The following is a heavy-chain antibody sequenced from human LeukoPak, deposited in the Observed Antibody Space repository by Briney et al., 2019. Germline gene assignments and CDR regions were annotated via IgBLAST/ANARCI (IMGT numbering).Heavy chain of an antibody. CDR2: ISGSGGST. CDR3: AKGSGYSYGYLDY. Sequence: GGSLRLFCAASGFTFSSYAMSWVRQAPGKGLEWVSAISGSGGSTYYADSVKGRFTISRDNSKNTLYLQMNSLRAEDTAVYYCAKGSGYSYGYLDYWGQGTLVTVSS. J-gene: IGHJ4*02. D-gene: IGHD5-18*01. V-gene: IGHV3-23*01. CDR1: GFTFSSYA.